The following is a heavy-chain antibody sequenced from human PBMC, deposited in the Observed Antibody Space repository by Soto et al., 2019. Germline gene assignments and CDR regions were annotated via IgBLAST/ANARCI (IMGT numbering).Heavy chain of an antibody. J-gene: IGHJ3*02. CDR1: GGSISSYY. CDR3: ARDLSDFGVVRPHDAFDI. D-gene: IGHD3-3*01. Sequence: SETLSLTCTVSGGSISSYYWSWIRQPPGKGLEWIGYIYYSGSTNYNPSLKSRVTITADESTSTAYMELSSLRSEDTAVYYCARDLSDFGVVRPHDAFDIWGQGTMVTVSS. V-gene: IGHV4-59*01. CDR2: IYYSGST.